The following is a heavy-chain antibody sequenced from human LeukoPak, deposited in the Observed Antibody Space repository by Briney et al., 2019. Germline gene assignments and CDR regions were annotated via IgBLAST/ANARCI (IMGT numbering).Heavy chain of an antibody. CDR2: ISWNSGSI. CDR3: AKDGASMIGPYYFDY. D-gene: IGHD3-22*01. Sequence: PGGSLRLSCAASGFTFSSYWMHWVRQAPGKGLEWVSGISWNSGSIGYADSVKGRFTISRDNAKNSLYLQMNSLRAEDTALYYCAKDGASMIGPYYFDYWGQGTLVTVSS. J-gene: IGHJ4*02. V-gene: IGHV3-9*01. CDR1: GFTFSSYW.